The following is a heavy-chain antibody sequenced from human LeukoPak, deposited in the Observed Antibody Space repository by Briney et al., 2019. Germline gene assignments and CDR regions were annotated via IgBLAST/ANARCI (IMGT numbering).Heavy chain of an antibody. CDR3: AKGSNLDERYFQH. CDR1: GFIFSSYA. Sequence: GGSLRLSCAASGFIFSSYAMHWVRQAPGKGLEWVAFIRFDGSKKDYVDTGKGRLSISRDNSKNTLYLQMNSLKAEDTAVYYCAKGSNLDERYFQHWGKGTLVTVSS. J-gene: IGHJ1*01. CDR2: IRFDGSKK. D-gene: IGHD3-10*01. V-gene: IGHV3-30*02.